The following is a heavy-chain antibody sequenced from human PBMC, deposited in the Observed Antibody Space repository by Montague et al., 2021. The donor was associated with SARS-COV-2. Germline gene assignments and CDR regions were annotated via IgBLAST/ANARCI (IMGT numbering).Heavy chain of an antibody. Sequence: SETLSLTCAVYDGSFSDYSWSWIRQPPGKGLEWIGEINNSGSTNYNPSLKSRVTISVDTSKNQFSLKLNSVTAADTAVYYCARGRKQINMVVVVVTGGEYYFDVWGQGTLVAVSS. J-gene: IGHJ4*01. CDR3: ARGRKQINMVVVVVTGGEYYFDV. D-gene: IGHD3-22*01. CDR1: DGSFSDYS. V-gene: IGHV4-34*01. CDR2: INNSGST.